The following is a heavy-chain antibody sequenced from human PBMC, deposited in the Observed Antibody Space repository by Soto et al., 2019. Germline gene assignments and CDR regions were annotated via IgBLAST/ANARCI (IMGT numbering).Heavy chain of an antibody. J-gene: IGHJ6*03. CDR1: GGSFSGYY. CDR3: ARGPQPPYSRPGWGYMDV. Sequence: SETLSLTCAVYGGSFSGYYWSWIRQPPGKGLEWIGEINHSGSTNYNPSLKSRVTISVDTSKNQFSLKLSSVTAADTAVYYCARGPQPPYSRPGWGYMDVWGKGTTVTVSS. D-gene: IGHD6-13*01. CDR2: INHSGST. V-gene: IGHV4-34*01.